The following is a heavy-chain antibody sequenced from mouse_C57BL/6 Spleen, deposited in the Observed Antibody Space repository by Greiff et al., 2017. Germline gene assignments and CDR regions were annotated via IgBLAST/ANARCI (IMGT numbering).Heavy chain of an antibody. Sequence: VQLQQSGPELVKPGASVKISCKASGYAFSSSWMNWVKQRPGKGLEWIGRIYPGDGDTNYNGKFKGKATLTADKSSSTAYMQLSSLTSEDSAVSFCARKGGYYGSTLDYWGQGTTLTVSS. CDR3: ARKGGYYGSTLDY. CDR1: GYAFSSSW. J-gene: IGHJ2*01. CDR2: IYPGDGDT. V-gene: IGHV1-82*01. D-gene: IGHD1-1*01.